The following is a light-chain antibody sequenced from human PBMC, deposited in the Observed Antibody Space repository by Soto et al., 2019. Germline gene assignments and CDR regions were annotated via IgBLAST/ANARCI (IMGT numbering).Light chain of an antibody. CDR1: SSDVGGYNY. J-gene: IGLJ3*02. CDR3: SSYAGSNNFV. V-gene: IGLV2-8*01. CDR2: DVT. Sequence: QSVLTQPPSASGSPGQSVTISCTGTSSDVGGYNYVSWYQRHPGKAPRVMIYDVTKRPSGVPDRFSGSKSGNTASLTVSGLQAEDEADYYCSSYAGSNNFVFGGGTKLTVL.